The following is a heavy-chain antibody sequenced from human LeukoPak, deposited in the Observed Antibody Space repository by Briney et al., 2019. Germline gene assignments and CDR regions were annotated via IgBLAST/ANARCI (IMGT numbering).Heavy chain of an antibody. V-gene: IGHV1-8*01. Sequence: ALVKVSCKASGYTFTSYDINWVRQATGQGLEWMGWMNPNSGNTGYAQKFQGRVTMTRNTSISTAYMELSSLRSEDTAVYYCAKFSRDSITMIVVTDWGQGTLVTVSS. D-gene: IGHD3-22*01. CDR2: MNPNSGNT. J-gene: IGHJ4*02. CDR1: GYTFTSYD. CDR3: AKFSRDSITMIVVTD.